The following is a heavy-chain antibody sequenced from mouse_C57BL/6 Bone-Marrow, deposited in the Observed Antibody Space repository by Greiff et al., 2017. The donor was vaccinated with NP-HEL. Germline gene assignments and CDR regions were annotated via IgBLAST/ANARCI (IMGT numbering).Heavy chain of an antibody. CDR1: GYTFTSYW. Sequence: EVQLQQSGTVLARPGASVKMSCKTSGYTFTSYWMHWVKQRPGQGLEWIGAIYPGNSDTSYNQKFKGKAKLTAGTSASTAYMGLSSLTNEDSAVYYCTYGNYYYAMDYWGQGTSVTVSS. V-gene: IGHV1-5*01. J-gene: IGHJ4*01. CDR2: IYPGNSDT. CDR3: TYGNYYYAMDY. D-gene: IGHD2-1*01.